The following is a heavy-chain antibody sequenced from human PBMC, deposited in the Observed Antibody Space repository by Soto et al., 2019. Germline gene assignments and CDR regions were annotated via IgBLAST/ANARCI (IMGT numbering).Heavy chain of an antibody. CDR3: AKERMYYYDGSCYYAQ. J-gene: IGHJ4*02. Sequence: GWTLRLWCTASGFTFSIYAMSWVRQAPGKGLDWVSAISGSGGSTYYADSVKGRFTISRDNSKNTLYLQMNSLRAEDTAVYYWAKERMYYYDGSCYYAQWGQGTVVTVS. D-gene: IGHD3-22*01. CDR2: ISGSGGST. V-gene: IGHV3-23*01. CDR1: GFTFSIYA.